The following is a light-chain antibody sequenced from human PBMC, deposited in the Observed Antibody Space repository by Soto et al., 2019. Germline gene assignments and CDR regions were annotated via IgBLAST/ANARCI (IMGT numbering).Light chain of an antibody. CDR1: SSDVGGYNY. J-gene: IGLJ3*02. V-gene: IGLV2-14*01. CDR2: DVS. CDR3: SSDTSSSLLWV. Sequence: QSALTQPASVSGSPGQSITISCTGTSSDVGGYNYVSWYQQHPGKAPKLMIYDVSNRPSGVSNRFSGSKSGNTASLTISGLQAEDEADDYCSSDTSSSLLWVFGGGTKLTVL.